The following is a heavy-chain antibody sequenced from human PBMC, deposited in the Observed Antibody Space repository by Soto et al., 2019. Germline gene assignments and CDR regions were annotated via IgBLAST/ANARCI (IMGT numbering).Heavy chain of an antibody. D-gene: IGHD2-15*01. J-gene: IGHJ6*02. CDR3: ARAGRGYCSGFSCDSGLYGMDV. Sequence: QVQLQESSPGLVKPSGTLSLTCAVSGDSISSRNWWSWVRQPPGKGLEWIGQISHGGNTNYNPSLQSRVTISVDKSKNQFSLKLSSVTAADTAVYYCARAGRGYCSGFSCDSGLYGMDVWGQGTTVTVSS. V-gene: IGHV4-4*02. CDR1: GDSISSRNW. CDR2: ISHGGNT.